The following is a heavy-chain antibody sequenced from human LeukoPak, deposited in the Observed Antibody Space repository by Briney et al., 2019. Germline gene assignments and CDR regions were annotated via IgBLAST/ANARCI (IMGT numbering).Heavy chain of an antibody. J-gene: IGHJ3*02. CDR2: IYSGGST. D-gene: IGHD3-22*01. Sequence: GGSLRLSCAASGFTVSSNYMSWVRQAPGKGLEWVSDIYSGGSTYYADSVKGRFTISRHNSKNTLYLQMNSLRAEDTAVYYCAREYYYYDSSGYYSEAFDIWGQGTMVTVSS. V-gene: IGHV3-53*04. CDR1: GFTVSSNY. CDR3: AREYYYYDSSGYYSEAFDI.